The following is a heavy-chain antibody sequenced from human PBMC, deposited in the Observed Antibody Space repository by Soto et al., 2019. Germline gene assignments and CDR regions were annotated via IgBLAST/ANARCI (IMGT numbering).Heavy chain of an antibody. CDR2: IYYSRDT. J-gene: IGHJ5*02. V-gene: IGHV4-39*01. Sequence: QLQLQESGPGLVKPSETLSLTCTVSGGSLINSSFYWGWIRQPPGKGLEWIGTIYYSRDTYYTPSLKSRVTIAAYTSKNQFSLNLSSVTDADPAVYYWARLGYYDISGARPNWFYPWGQGTLVTVSP. CDR1: GGSLINSSFY. CDR3: ARLGYYDISGARPNWFYP. D-gene: IGHD3-22*01.